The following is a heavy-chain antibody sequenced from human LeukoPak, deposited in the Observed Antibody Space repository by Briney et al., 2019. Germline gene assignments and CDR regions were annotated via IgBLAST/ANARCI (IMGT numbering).Heavy chain of an antibody. V-gene: IGHV4-59*01. D-gene: IGHD3-16*01. CDR2: FYNSGRS. Sequence: SETLSLTCTVSDDSISDYYRGWIRQPPGKGLEWIGYFYNSGRSTYNPSLKSRVTISADTSKNHFSLKLNSVTTADTAIYYCTRGAGWLIDYWGQGILVTVSS. CDR1: DDSISDYY. CDR3: TRGAGWLIDY. J-gene: IGHJ4*02.